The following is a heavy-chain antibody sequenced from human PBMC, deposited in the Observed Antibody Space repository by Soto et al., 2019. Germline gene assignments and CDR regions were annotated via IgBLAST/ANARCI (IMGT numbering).Heavy chain of an antibody. CDR3: ARLIKLRFLEWSRRYYGMDV. CDR2: IYYSGST. V-gene: IGHV4-39*01. Sequence: SETLSLTCTVSGGSISSSSYYWGWIRQPPGKGLEWIGSIYYSGSTYYNPSLKSRVTISVDTSKNQFSLKLSSVTAADTAVYYCARLIKLRFLEWSRRYYGMDVWGQGTTVTVSS. CDR1: GGSISSSSYY. J-gene: IGHJ6*02. D-gene: IGHD3-3*01.